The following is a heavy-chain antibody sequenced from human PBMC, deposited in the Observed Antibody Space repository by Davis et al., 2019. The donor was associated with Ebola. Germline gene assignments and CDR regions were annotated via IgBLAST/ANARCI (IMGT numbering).Heavy chain of an antibody. CDR1: GFTFSSYS. D-gene: IGHD2-15*01. CDR2: ISSSSSYI. J-gene: IGHJ4*02. Sequence: GESLKISCAASGFTFSSYSMNWVRQAPGKGLEWVSSISSSSSYIYYADSVKGRFTISRDNAKNSLYLQMNSLRAEDTAVYYCARDGVRDIVVVVAAPLDYWGQGTLVTVSS. CDR3: ARDGVRDIVVVVAAPLDY. V-gene: IGHV3-21*01.